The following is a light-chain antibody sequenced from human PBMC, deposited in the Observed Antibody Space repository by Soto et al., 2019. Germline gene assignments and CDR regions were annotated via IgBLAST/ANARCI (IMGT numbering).Light chain of an antibody. J-gene: IGKJ2*01. CDR2: GAF. CDR3: QQYGGSPSYT. Sequence: EIVLTQSPGTLSLSPGERATLSCRASQSVRSTYLAWYQQKPGQAPRLLIYGAFSRATGIPDRFSGGGSGTDFPLTISRLEPEDFAVYYCQQYGGSPSYTFGQGTKLEIK. V-gene: IGKV3-20*01. CDR1: QSVRSTY.